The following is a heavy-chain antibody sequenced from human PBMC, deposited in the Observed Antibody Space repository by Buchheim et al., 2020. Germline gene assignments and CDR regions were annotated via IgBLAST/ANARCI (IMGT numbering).Heavy chain of an antibody. V-gene: IGHV3-7*01. CDR3: AREPLAAAGPPSNWFDP. CDR2: IKEDGSEK. D-gene: IGHD6-13*01. CDR1: GFSFSNYW. J-gene: IGHJ5*02. Sequence: EEQLVESGGGLVQPGGSLRVSCGGSGFSFSNYWMTWVRQAPGKGLEWVANIKEDGSEKNYVDSVRGRFTISRDNAKNSLYLQMNSLRAEDTAVYYCAREPLAAAGPPSNWFDPWGQGTL.